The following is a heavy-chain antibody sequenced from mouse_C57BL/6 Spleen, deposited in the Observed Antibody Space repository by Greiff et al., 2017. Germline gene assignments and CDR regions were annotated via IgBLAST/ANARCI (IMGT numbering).Heavy chain of an antibody. V-gene: IGHV5-17*01. Sequence: EVKLMESGGGLVKPGGSLKLSCAASGFTFSDYGMHWVRQAPEKGLEWVAYISSGSSTIYYADTVKGRFTISRDNAKNTLFLQMTSLRSEDTAMYYCASIEGFAYWGQGTLVTVSA. CDR1: GFTFSDYG. J-gene: IGHJ3*01. CDR2: ISSGSSTI. CDR3: ASIEGFAY.